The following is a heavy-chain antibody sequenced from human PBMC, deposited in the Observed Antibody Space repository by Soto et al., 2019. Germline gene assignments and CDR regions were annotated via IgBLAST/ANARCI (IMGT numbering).Heavy chain of an antibody. J-gene: IGHJ6*02. CDR1: GYTFTSYG. CDR3: AGMPTAAGTPWYYYDGMDV. CDR2: ISAYNGNT. V-gene: IGHV1-18*01. D-gene: IGHD6-13*01. Sequence: QVQLVQSGAEVKKPGASVKVSCKASGYTFTSYGISWVRQAPGQGLEWMGWISAYNGNTNYAQKLQGRVTMTTDTSTSTAYMELRSLRSDDTAVYYCAGMPTAAGTPWYYYDGMDVWGQGTTVTVSS.